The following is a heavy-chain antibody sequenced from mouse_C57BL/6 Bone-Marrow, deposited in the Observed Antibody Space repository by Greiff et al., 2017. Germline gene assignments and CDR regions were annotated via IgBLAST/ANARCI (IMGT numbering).Heavy chain of an antibody. D-gene: IGHD1-1*01. CDR3: ARGIGYYGSSLWAMDY. V-gene: IGHV1-78*01. CDR1: GYTFTDHT. Sequence: QVQLQQSDAELVKPGASVKISCKVSGYTFTDHTIHWMKQRPEQGLEWIGYIYPRDGSTKYNEKFKGKATLTADKSSSTAYMQLNSLTSEDSAVYFCARGIGYYGSSLWAMDYWGQGTSVTVSS. J-gene: IGHJ4*01. CDR2: IYPRDGST.